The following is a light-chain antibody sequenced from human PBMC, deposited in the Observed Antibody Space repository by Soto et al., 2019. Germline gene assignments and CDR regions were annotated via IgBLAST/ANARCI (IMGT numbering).Light chain of an antibody. CDR2: VDNDGSH. Sequence: QSVLTQSPSASASLGASVKLTCTLDSGHSSYDIAWHQQQPEKGPRFLLKVDNDGSHSKGDGIPDRFSGSTSGAERYLIISSLQSEDEADYYCQTWGTGIRVFGGGTKVTVL. V-gene: IGLV4-69*02. J-gene: IGLJ2*01. CDR1: SGHSSYD. CDR3: QTWGTGIRV.